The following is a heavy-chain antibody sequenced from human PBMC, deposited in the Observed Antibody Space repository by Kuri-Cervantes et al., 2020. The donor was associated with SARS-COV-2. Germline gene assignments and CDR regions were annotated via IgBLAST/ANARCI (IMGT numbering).Heavy chain of an antibody. D-gene: IGHD5-12*01. J-gene: IGHJ4*02. CDR1: GFTFSSYW. CDR2: IKQDGSEE. V-gene: IGHV3-7*01. CDR3: ARETSGYEYYFDY. Sequence: GESLKISCAASGFTFSSYWMSWVRQAPGKGLEWVANIKQDGSEEYYVDSVKGRFTISRDNAKNSLYLQMNSLRAEDTAVYYCARETSGYEYYFDYWGQGTLVTVSS.